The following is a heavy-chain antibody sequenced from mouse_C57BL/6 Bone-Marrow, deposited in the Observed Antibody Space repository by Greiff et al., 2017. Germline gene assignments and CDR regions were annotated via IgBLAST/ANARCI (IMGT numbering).Heavy chain of an antibody. CDR1: GFTFTDYY. Sequence: EVNVVESGGGLVQPGGSLSLSCAASGFTFTDYYMSWVRQPPGKALEWLGFIRNKANGYTTEYRVSVKGRFTISRDISPSILYLQMNALRAEDSATYYCARYYYGCDYWGRGTTLTVSS. D-gene: IGHD1-1*01. CDR3: ARYYYGCDY. V-gene: IGHV7-3*01. J-gene: IGHJ2*01. CDR2: IRNKANGYTT.